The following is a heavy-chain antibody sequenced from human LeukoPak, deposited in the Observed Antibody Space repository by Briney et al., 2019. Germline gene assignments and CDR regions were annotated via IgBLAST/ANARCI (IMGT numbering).Heavy chain of an antibody. V-gene: IGHV3-23*01. Sequence: GGSLRLSCAASGFTFSSYAMSWVRQAPGKGLEWVSAISGSGGSKYYADSVKGRFTISRDNSKNTLYLQMNSLRAEDTAVYYCAKEERVDTAMVSSPDYWGQGTLVTVSS. J-gene: IGHJ4*02. CDR2: ISGSGGSK. CDR1: GFTFSSYA. D-gene: IGHD5-18*01. CDR3: AKEERVDTAMVSSPDY.